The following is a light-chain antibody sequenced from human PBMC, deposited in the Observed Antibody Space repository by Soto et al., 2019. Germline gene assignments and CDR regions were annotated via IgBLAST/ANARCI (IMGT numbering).Light chain of an antibody. Sequence: EILFAHSSVTLSFFRGEPATLSCRARQRVSSYLSWYQQKPGQTPRLLIYDASNSATGIPPRFSGSGAKTDFTLTISSLQSQDFTVYYCQQYNNWPPWTFGQGTKV. J-gene: IGKJ1*01. CDR3: QQYNNWPPWT. V-gene: IGKV3-11*01. CDR2: DAS. CDR1: QRVSSY.